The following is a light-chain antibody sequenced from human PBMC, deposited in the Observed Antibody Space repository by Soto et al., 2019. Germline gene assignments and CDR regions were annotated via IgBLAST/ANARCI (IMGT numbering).Light chain of an antibody. Sequence: IVLTQSPATLSVSPGERATLSCRASQSVSSLLAWYQQKPRQAPRLLIYDTSTRATGIPARFSGSGSGTDFTLTISSLQSEDFAVYYCHQYGSSPSTFGQGTKVEIK. CDR1: QSVSSL. CDR3: HQYGSSPST. V-gene: IGKV3-15*01. J-gene: IGKJ1*01. CDR2: DTS.